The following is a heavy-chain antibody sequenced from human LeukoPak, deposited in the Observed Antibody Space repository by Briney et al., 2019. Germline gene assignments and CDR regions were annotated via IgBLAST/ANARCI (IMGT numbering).Heavy chain of an antibody. CDR3: AREKPPRPWFDP. D-gene: IGHD6-6*01. Sequence: PSETLSLTCTVSGGSISSGDYYWSWIRQPPGKGLEWIGYIYYSGSTYYNPSLKSRVTISVDTSKNQFSLKLSSVTAADTAVYYCAREKPPRPWFDPWGQGTLVTVSS. V-gene: IGHV4-30-4*01. J-gene: IGHJ5*02. CDR2: IYYSGST. CDR1: GGSISSGDYY.